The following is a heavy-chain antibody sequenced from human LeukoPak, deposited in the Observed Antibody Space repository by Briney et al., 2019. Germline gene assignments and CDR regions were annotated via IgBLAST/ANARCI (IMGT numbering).Heavy chain of an antibody. CDR3: ARGVEPLAANTLAY. Sequence: PGGSLRLSCAASGFTVITNDRTWVRQAPGKGLEWVSVLYSDGNTKYADSVQGRFTISRDNSKNTLYLEMNSLSPDDTAVYYCARGVEPLAANTLAYRGQATLVTVSS. CDR1: GFTVITND. V-gene: IGHV3-53*01. CDR2: LYSDGNT. J-gene: IGHJ4*02. D-gene: IGHD1-14*01.